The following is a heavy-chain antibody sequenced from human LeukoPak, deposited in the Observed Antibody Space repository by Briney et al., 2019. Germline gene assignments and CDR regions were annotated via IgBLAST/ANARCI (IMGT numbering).Heavy chain of an antibody. CDR3: AREDYVWGSDYGGY. J-gene: IGHJ4*02. V-gene: IGHV7-4-1*02. CDR2: INTNTGNP. CDR1: GYTFTSYA. Sequence: ASVKVSCKASGYTFTSYAMNWVRQAPGQGLEWMGWINTNTGNPTYAQGFTGRFVFSLDTSVTTAYLQINSLKSEDTAVYYCAREDYVWGSDYGGYWGQGTLVTVSS. D-gene: IGHD3-16*01.